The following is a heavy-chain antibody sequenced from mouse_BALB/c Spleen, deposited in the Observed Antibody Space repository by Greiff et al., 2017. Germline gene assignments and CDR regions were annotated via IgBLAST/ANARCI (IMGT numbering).Heavy chain of an antibody. D-gene: IGHD2-1*01. Sequence: EVMLVESGGGLVQPGGSLKLSCAASGFTFSSYTMSWVRQTPEKRLEWVAYISNGGGSTYYRDTVKGRFTISRDNAKNTLYLQMSSLKSEDTAMYYCARHGDGIYAMDYWGQGTSVTVSS. CDR3: ARHGDGIYAMDY. CDR2: ISNGGGST. CDR1: GFTFSSYT. J-gene: IGHJ4*01. V-gene: IGHV5-12-2*01.